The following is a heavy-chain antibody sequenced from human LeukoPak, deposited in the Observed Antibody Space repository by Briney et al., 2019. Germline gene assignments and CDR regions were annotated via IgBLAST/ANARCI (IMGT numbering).Heavy chain of an antibody. V-gene: IGHV3-30-3*01. Sequence: PGGSLRLSCAASGFTFSSYAMHWVRQAPGKGLEWVAVISYDGSNKYYADSVKGRFTISRDNSKNTLYLQMNSLRAEDTAVYYCARDRKKWELLPLPEDWGQGTLVTVSS. CDR3: ARDRKKWELLPLPED. J-gene: IGHJ4*02. CDR2: ISYDGSNK. CDR1: GFTFSSYA. D-gene: IGHD3-22*01.